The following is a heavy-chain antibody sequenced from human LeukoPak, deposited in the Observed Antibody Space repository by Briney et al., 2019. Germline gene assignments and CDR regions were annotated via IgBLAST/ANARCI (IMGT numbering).Heavy chain of an antibody. Sequence: PSETLSLTCAVYGGSFSGYYWSWIRQPPGKGLEWIGYIYYSGSTNYNPSLKSRVTISVDTSKNQFSLKLSSVTAADTAVYYCARGGYFDWLPSTFPYYFDYWGQGTLVTVSS. J-gene: IGHJ4*02. CDR2: IYYSGST. V-gene: IGHV4-59*01. CDR3: ARGGYFDWLPSTFPYYFDY. CDR1: GGSFSGYY. D-gene: IGHD3-9*01.